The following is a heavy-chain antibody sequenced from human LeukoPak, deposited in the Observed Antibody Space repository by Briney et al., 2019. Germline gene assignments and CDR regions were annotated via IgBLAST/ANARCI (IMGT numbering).Heavy chain of an antibody. D-gene: IGHD3-22*01. V-gene: IGHV3-48*04. CDR2: ISSSGSTI. Sequence: GGSQRLSCAASGFSFSNYNMNWVRQAPGKGLEWVSYISSSGSTIYYADSVKGRFTISRDNAKNSLYLQMNSLRAEDTAVYYCARGNYYDSSGYYRFDAFDIWGQGTMVSVSS. CDR1: GFSFSNYN. CDR3: ARGNYYDSSGYYRFDAFDI. J-gene: IGHJ3*02.